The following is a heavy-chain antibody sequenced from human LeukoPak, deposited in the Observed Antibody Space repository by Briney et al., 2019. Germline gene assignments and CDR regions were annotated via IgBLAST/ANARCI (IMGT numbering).Heavy chain of an antibody. CDR1: GFTFSTYS. Sequence: PGGSLRRSCAASGFTFSTYSMNWVRQAPGKGLEWVSYIPFSSSTIYYAGSVKGRFTISRDNAKNSLYLQMNSLRAEDTAVYYCARGYSSSWYFVFDYWGQGTLVTVSS. V-gene: IGHV3-48*01. D-gene: IGHD6-13*01. J-gene: IGHJ4*02. CDR3: ARGYSSSWYFVFDY. CDR2: IPFSSSTI.